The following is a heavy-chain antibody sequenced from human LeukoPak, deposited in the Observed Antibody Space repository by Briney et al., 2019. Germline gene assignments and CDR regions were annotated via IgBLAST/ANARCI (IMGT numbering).Heavy chain of an antibody. V-gene: IGHV4-59*12. J-gene: IGHJ4*02. CDR3: ARDLVGDSGYGDFDY. CDR2: IYYSGST. D-gene: IGHD5-12*01. CDR1: GGSISSYY. Sequence: PSETLSLTCTVSGGSISSYYWSWIRQPPGKGLEWIGYIYYSGSTNYNPSLKSRVTISVDTSKNQFSLKLSSVTAADTAVYYCARDLVGDSGYGDFDYWGQGTLVTVSS.